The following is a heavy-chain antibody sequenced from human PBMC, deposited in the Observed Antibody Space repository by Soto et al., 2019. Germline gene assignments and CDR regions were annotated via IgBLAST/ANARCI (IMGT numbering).Heavy chain of an antibody. Sequence: PSQTLSLTCAISGYSVSSNSAAWNWIRQSPSRGLEWLGRTYYRSKWYNDYAVSVKSRITINPDTSKNQFSLQLNSVTPEDTAVYYCARWNYYYDSSGYSGFDYWGQGTLVTVSS. V-gene: IGHV6-1*01. CDR1: GYSVSSNSAA. J-gene: IGHJ4*02. D-gene: IGHD3-22*01. CDR2: TYYRSKWYN. CDR3: ARWNYYYDSSGYSGFDY.